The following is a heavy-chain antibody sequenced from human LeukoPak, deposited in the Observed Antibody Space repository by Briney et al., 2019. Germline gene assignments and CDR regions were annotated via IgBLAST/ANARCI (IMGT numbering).Heavy chain of an antibody. CDR2: INHSGST. V-gene: IGHV4-34*01. D-gene: IGHD4-23*01. CDR1: GGSFSGYY. J-gene: IGHJ1*01. Sequence: PSETLSLTCAVYGGSFSGYYLSWIRQPPGKGLEWIGEINHSGSTNYNPSLKSRVTISVDTSKTQFSLKLSPVTAADTAVYYCARAYGGNSQYFQHWGQGTLVTVSS. CDR3: ARAYGGNSQYFQH.